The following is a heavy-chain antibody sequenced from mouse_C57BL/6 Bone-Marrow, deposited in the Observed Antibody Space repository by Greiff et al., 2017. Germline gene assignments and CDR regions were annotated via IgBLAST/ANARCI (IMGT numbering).Heavy chain of an antibody. CDR3: ARRNTYEDYYAMDY. V-gene: IGHV5-6*01. CDR1: GFTFSSYG. CDR2: ISSGGSYT. D-gene: IGHD5-1-1*01. Sequence: EVQLQQSGGDLVKPGGSLKLSCAASGFTFSSYGMSWVRQTPDKRLEWVATISSGGSYTYYPDSVKGRFTISRDNAKNTLYLQMSSLKSEDTAMYYCARRNTYEDYYAMDYWGQGTSVTVSS. J-gene: IGHJ4*01.